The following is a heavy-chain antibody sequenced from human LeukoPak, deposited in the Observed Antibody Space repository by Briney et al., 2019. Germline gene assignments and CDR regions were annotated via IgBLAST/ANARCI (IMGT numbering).Heavy chain of an antibody. CDR1: GYTFTGYY. CDR2: INPNSGGT. V-gene: IGHV1-2*02. CDR3: ARVTGWLHGFDY. Sequence: ASVKVSYKPSGYTFTGYYMHWVRQAPGQGLEGMGWINPNSGGTNYAQKFRGRVTMTRDTSISTAYMELSRLRSNDTAVYYCARVTGWLHGFDYWGQGTLVTVSS. D-gene: IGHD5-24*01. J-gene: IGHJ4*02.